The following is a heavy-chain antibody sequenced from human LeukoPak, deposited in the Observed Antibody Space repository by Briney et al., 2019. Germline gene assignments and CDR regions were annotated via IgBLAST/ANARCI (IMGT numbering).Heavy chain of an antibody. CDR2: ISYDGSNK. J-gene: IGHJ6*02. CDR1: GFTFSSYG. Sequence: GGSLRLSCAASGFTFSSYGMHWVRQAPGKGLEWVAVISYDGSNKYYADSVKGRFTISRDNSKNTLYLQMNSLRAEDTAVYYCANTIRGSGSPPPVGMDAWGQGTTVTVSS. D-gene: IGHD3-10*01. V-gene: IGHV3-30*18. CDR3: ANTIRGSGSPPPVGMDA.